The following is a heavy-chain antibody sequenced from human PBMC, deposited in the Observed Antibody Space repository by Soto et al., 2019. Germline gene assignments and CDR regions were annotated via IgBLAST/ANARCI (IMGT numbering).Heavy chain of an antibody. V-gene: IGHV1-69*13. CDR1: GGTFSSYA. J-gene: IGHJ6*02. CDR2: IIPIFGTA. CDR3: ARDIFGSPQSPYAMDV. D-gene: IGHD3-10*02. Sequence: SVKVSCKASGGTFSSYAISWVRQAPGQGLEWMGGIIPIFGTANYAQKFQGRVTITADESTSTAYMELSSLRSEDTAVYYCARDIFGSPQSPYAMDVWGQGTTVPVSS.